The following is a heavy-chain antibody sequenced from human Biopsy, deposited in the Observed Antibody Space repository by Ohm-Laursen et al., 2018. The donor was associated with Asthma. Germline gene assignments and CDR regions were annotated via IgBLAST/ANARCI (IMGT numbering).Heavy chain of an antibody. CDR3: ARAGQCSSTSCYNPGWFDP. V-gene: IGHV4-34*01. CDR1: GGSFSGHY. J-gene: IGHJ5*01. Sequence: GTLSLTCTVYGGSFSGHYWRWIRQPPGKGLEWIGEINHSGSTNYNPSLKSRVTISVDTSKNQFSLKLSSVTAADTAVYYCARAGQCSSTSCYNPGWFDPWGQGTLVTVSS. D-gene: IGHD2-2*01. CDR2: INHSGST.